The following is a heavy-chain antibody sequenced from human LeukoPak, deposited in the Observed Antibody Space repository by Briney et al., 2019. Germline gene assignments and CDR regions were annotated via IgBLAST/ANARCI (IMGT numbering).Heavy chain of an antibody. J-gene: IGHJ4*02. CDR3: ARHEELGQFDY. D-gene: IGHD3-10*01. CDR1: SGSISSYY. Sequence: PSETLSLTCTVSSGSISSYYWSWIRQPPGKGLEWIGYVYYSGSANYNPSLNSRVTISVDTSKNQFSLKLSSVTAADTAVYYCARHEELGQFDYWGQGTLVTVSS. V-gene: IGHV4-59*08. CDR2: VYYSGSA.